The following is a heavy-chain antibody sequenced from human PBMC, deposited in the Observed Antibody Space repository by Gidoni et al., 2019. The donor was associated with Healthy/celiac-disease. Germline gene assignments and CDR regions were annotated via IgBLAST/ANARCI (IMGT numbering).Heavy chain of an antibody. V-gene: IGHV4-4*07. CDR1: GGPISSYY. J-gene: IGHJ5*02. CDR3: ARDGPNQWFDP. D-gene: IGHD2-2*01. CDR2: ISTRGCT. Sequence: QVQLQESGQGLVKPSETLSTTCTASGGPISSYYWSWSRQPAGKGLEWIGSISTRGCTNYHPSRQTRVTMSVDTSKNQFSLKRSSVTAADTAVYYCARDGPNQWFDPWGQGTLVTVSS.